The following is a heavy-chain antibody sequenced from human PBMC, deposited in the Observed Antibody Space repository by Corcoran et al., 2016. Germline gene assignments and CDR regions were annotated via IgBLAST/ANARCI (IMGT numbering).Heavy chain of an antibody. CDR3: AKVGFCSTSTCYASVDF. CDR2: IHPADSDT. J-gene: IGHJ3*01. Sequence: EVQLVQSGAEVKKPGESLKISCKGSGYSFTNYWIGWVRQMPGKGLEWMGIIHPADSDTRYSPSFQGQVTISADKSISTAYVQWSSLKASDTAMYYCAKVGFCSTSTCYASVDFWGQGTMVTVSS. D-gene: IGHD2-2*01. V-gene: IGHV5-51*01. CDR1: GYSFTNYW.